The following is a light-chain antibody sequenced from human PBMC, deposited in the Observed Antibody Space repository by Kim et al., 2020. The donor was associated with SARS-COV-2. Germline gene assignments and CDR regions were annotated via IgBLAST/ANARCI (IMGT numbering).Light chain of an antibody. V-gene: IGKV1-6*01. Sequence: VGERVTKNGRESQDSRDDLAWDKQRAGKAPKKLIDGESNLQGGVPSRVAGRGSDTDFTLTISSLQPEDSATYDCLQDFDYPRTCGQGTKLEI. J-gene: IGKJ2*01. CDR1: QDSRDD. CDR2: GES. CDR3: LQDFDYPRT.